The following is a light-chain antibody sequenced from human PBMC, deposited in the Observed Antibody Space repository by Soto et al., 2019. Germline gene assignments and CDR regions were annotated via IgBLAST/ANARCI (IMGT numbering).Light chain of an antibody. CDR1: QNINNY. Sequence: KHITHSPSSLSSSVGDSVTITCQASQNINNYLNWYQQKPGRAPKLLIYDASNLEAGVPSRFRGSGSGTDFTFTISRLQTEDIATYYCQQYENLPTFGQGTRLEIK. J-gene: IGKJ5*01. V-gene: IGKV1-33*01. CDR3: QQYENLPT. CDR2: DAS.